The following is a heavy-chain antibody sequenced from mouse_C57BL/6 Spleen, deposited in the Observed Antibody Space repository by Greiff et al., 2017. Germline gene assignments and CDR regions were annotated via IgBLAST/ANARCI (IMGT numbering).Heavy chain of an antibody. Sequence: EVQGVESGGDLVKPGGSLKLSCAASGFTFSSYGMSWVRQTPDKRLEWVATISSGGSYTYYPASVKGRFTISRDNAKNTLYLQMSSLKSEDTAMYYCARSLEAMDYWGQGTSVTVSS. CDR2: ISSGGSYT. CDR1: GFTFSSYG. V-gene: IGHV5-6*01. J-gene: IGHJ4*01. CDR3: ARSLEAMDY.